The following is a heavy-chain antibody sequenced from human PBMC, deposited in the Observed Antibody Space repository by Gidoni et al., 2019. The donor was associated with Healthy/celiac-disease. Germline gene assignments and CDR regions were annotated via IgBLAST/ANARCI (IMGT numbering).Heavy chain of an antibody. D-gene: IGHD5-18*01. CDR3: ARVKGRLYSYGIFDY. Sequence: LVETGGGLIQPGVSLGLSCGASGFTVGSNYMGWVRQAPGKGLGWVSVIYSGGSTYYADSVKGRFTISRDNSKNTLYLQINSLRAEDTAVYYCARVKGRLYSYGIFDYWGQGTLVTVSS. CDR2: IYSGGST. CDR1: GFTVGSNY. J-gene: IGHJ4*02. V-gene: IGHV3-53*02.